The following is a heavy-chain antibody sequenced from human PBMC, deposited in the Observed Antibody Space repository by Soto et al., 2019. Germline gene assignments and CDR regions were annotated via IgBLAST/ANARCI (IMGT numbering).Heavy chain of an antibody. CDR3: ARGSCSGGSCYVYYYYGMDG. Sequence: QVQLVQSGAEVKKPGASVKVSCKASGYTFTSYAMHWVRQAPGQRLEWMGWINAGNGNTKYSQKFQGRVTITRDTAASTAYMERGSLRSEDTAVYYCARGSCSGGSCYVYYYYGMDGWGQGTTVTVSS. J-gene: IGHJ6*02. V-gene: IGHV1-3*01. CDR2: INAGNGNT. CDR1: GYTFTSYA. D-gene: IGHD2-15*01.